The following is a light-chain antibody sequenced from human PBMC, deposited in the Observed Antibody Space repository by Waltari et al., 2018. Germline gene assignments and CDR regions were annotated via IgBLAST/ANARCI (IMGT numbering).Light chain of an antibody. J-gene: IGLJ6*01. CDR1: NIRTYS. Sequence: SYVVTQSPSVSVAPGMTAKISCGGDNIRTYSVHWYQQKAGQAPVLVVYDDRDRPSGVPERFSGSNSGNTATLTISRVEAGEEADYYCQVWSGGNDHDYVFGSGT. V-gene: IGLV3-21*03. CDR2: DDR. CDR3: QVWSGGNDHDYV.